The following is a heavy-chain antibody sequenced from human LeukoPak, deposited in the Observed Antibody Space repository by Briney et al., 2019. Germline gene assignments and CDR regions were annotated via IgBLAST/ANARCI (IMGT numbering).Heavy chain of an antibody. CDR2: IKPDGSEKQDGSEK. D-gene: IGHD3-10*01. Sequence: GGSLRLSCAASGSTFSQYWMSWVRPAPGKGLEWVANIKPDGSEKQDGSEKNYVDSVKGRFTISRDNAKNSLYLQMNSLRAEDTAVYYCARSGRGVDSFYFYMDVWGKGTTVTVSS. CDR1: GSTFSQYW. V-gene: IGHV3-7*01. CDR3: ARSGRGVDSFYFYMDV. J-gene: IGHJ6*03.